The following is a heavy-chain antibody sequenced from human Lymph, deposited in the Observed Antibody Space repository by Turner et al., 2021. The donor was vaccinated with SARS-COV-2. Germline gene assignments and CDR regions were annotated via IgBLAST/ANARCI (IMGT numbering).Heavy chain of an antibody. V-gene: IGHV4-39*01. J-gene: IGHJ4*02. CDR2: IYYSGSN. D-gene: IGHD3-10*01. Sequence: QLQLQESGPGLVKPSETLSLTCTVSGGSISSSSHYWGWIRQPPGRGLEWIGHIYYSGSNYYNPSLKSRVTISVDTSKKQFSLKLSSVTAADTAVYYCARLVRRAEYYFDYWGQGTLVTVSS. CDR1: GGSISSSSHY. CDR3: ARLVRRAEYYFDY.